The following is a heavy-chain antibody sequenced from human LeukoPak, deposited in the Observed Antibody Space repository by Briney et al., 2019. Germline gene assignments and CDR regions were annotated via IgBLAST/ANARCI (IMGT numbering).Heavy chain of an antibody. Sequence: PSETLSLTCAVYGGSFSGYYWSWIRQPPGKGLEWIGDINHSGSTNYNPSLKSRVTISVDTSKNQFSLKLSSVTAADTAVYYCARGAGIVVVPAAMGSAFDIWGQGTMVTVSS. CDR3: ARGAGIVVVPAAMGSAFDI. D-gene: IGHD2-2*01. J-gene: IGHJ3*02. V-gene: IGHV4-34*01. CDR2: INHSGST. CDR1: GGSFSGYY.